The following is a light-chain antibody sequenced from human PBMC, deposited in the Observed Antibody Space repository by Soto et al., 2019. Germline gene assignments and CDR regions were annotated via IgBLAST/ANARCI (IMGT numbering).Light chain of an antibody. Sequence: EIVLTQSPATLSLSPGERATLSCRASQSLSTYLAWYQQKPGQAPRLLIYDASNRATGIPARFSGSGSGTDFTLTISSLEPEDFAVYYCQQRSNWRMTFGQGTRLEIK. CDR3: QQRSNWRMT. V-gene: IGKV3-11*01. J-gene: IGKJ5*01. CDR2: DAS. CDR1: QSLSTY.